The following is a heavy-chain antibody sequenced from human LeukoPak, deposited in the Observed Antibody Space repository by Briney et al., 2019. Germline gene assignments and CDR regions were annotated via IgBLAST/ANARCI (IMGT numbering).Heavy chain of an antibody. Sequence: PGGSLRLSCAASGFTFSGSAMHWVRQASGKGLEWVGCIRSKANSYATAYAASVKGRFTISRDDSKNTAYLQMNSLRAEDTAVYYCAKAHPYNYDSSGSWDVWGQGTTVTVSS. CDR1: GFTFSGSA. CDR2: IRSKANSYAT. CDR3: AKAHPYNYDSSGSWDV. J-gene: IGHJ6*02. D-gene: IGHD3-22*01. V-gene: IGHV3-73*01.